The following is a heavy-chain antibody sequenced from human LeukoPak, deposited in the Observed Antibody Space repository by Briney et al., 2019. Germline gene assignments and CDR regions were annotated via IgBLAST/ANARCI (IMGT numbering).Heavy chain of an antibody. V-gene: IGHV1-18*01. CDR3: ARGAGSTRFDY. D-gene: IGHD2-2*01. Sequence: ASVKVSCTASGYTFTTYGITWVRQAPGQGLEWMGWISVYNGNTNYAQKFQDRVTMTTDTSTSTAYMELRSLRSDDTAVYYCARGAGSTRFDYWGQGTLVTVSS. CDR1: GYTFTTYG. J-gene: IGHJ4*02. CDR2: ISVYNGNT.